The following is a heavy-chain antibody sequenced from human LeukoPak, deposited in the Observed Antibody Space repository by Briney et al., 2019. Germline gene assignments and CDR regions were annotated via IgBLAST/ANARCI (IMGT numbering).Heavy chain of an antibody. V-gene: IGHV3-23*01. J-gene: IGHJ6*02. CDR2: ISGSDDNT. Sequence: GGSLRLSCVASGLTFSSYAMSWVRQAPGKGLEWVTGISGSDDNTYYADSVKGRVTISRDNSKNTLYLQMNSLRAEDTAVYYCAKDRWLGRYYYYYGMDVWGQGTTVTVSS. CDR1: GLTFSSYA. D-gene: IGHD6-19*01. CDR3: AKDRWLGRYYYYYGMDV.